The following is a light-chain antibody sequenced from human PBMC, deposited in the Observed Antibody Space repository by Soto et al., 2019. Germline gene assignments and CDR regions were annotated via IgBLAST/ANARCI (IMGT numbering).Light chain of an antibody. V-gene: IGKV3-20*01. CDR3: QQYGRSPLT. Sequence: EIVLTQSPGTLSLAPGERATLSCSASQSVSSSYSAWYQQKPGQAPRLLIYGASSRAPGIPDRFSGSGSALGFTIPIRRLEPEDFAVYYCQQYGRSPLTFGGRAKVDMK. J-gene: IGKJ4*01. CDR2: GAS. CDR1: QSVSSSY.